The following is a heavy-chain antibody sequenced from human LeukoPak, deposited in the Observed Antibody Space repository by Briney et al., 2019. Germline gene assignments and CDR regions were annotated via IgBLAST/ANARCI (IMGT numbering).Heavy chain of an antibody. D-gene: IGHD5-18*01. CDR3: ARHLDTAMRGDPFDI. V-gene: IGHV4-59*08. CDR2: IYYTGST. Sequence: SETLPLTCAFSGGSLRGYYWDWIRQPPGKGLEWSGYIYYTGSTIFNPSRKCRVTISVDTSKNPFSLKLSSVTAADTAVYYCARHLDTAMRGDPFDIWGQGTMVTVSS. CDR1: GGSLRGYY. J-gene: IGHJ3*02.